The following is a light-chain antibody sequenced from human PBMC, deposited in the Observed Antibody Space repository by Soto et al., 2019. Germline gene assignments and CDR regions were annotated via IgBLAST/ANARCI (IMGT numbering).Light chain of an antibody. CDR2: GAS. J-gene: IGKJ1*01. V-gene: IGKV3-15*01. Sequence: EIVMTQSPATLSVSPGERATLSCRASQSLSSHLAWYQQKPGPAPRLLIYGASTRATGVPARFSGSGSGTEFTLTISSMQSEDFAVYYCQQYNNWWTFGQGTKVEI. CDR3: QQYNNWWT. CDR1: QSLSSH.